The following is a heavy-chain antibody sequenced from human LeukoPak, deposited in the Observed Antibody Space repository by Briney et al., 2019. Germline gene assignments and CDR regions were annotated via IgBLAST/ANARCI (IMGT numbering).Heavy chain of an antibody. Sequence: ASVKVSCKASGSTFTIYSIRWVRQAPGQGLEWMGWISAYNAKPIYGQKVKGRVTMTTDTSTRTAYMELRSLKSDDTVVYYCARASYCSGGSCYSDYWGQGTLVTVFS. D-gene: IGHD2-15*01. J-gene: IGHJ4*02. CDR3: ARASYCSGGSCYSDY. CDR1: GSTFTIYS. CDR2: ISAYNAKP. V-gene: IGHV1-18*01.